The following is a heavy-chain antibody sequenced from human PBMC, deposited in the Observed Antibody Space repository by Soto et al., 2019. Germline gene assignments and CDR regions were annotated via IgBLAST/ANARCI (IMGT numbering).Heavy chain of an antibody. CDR3: AKALYYDSSGYCDY. CDR2: ISYDGSNK. D-gene: IGHD3-22*01. J-gene: IGHJ4*02. CDR1: GFTFSSYG. Sequence: GGSLRLSCAASGFTFSSYGMHWVRQAPGKGLEWVAVISYDGSNKYYADSVKGRFTISRDNSKNTLYLQMNSLRAEDTAVYYCAKALYYDSSGYCDYWGQGTLVTVSS. V-gene: IGHV3-30*18.